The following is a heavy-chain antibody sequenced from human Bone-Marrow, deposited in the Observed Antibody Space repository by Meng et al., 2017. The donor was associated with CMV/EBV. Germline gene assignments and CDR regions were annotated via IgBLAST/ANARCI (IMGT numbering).Heavy chain of an antibody. D-gene: IGHD3-3*02. CDR3: ARGAILGWDLLPDFDY. V-gene: IGHV1-18*01. CDR2: INAYNRNK. Sequence: ASVKVSCKASGYAFTSYGISWVRQAPGQGLEWMGWINAYNRNKNYAQKFRGRVTMTTDTSTSTAYMELRSLRSDDTAVYYCARGAILGWDLLPDFDYCGQGTLVTVSS. J-gene: IGHJ4*02. CDR1: GYAFTSYG.